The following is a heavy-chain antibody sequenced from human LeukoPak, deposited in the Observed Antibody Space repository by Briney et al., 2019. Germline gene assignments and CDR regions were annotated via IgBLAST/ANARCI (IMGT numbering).Heavy chain of an antibody. Sequence: GGSLRLSCAASGLTFTSYWMSWVRQAPGKGLGWVANIKEDGSEKYYVDSVKGRFTISRDNAKNSLYLQMNSLRAEDTAVYYCGRGMDVWGQGTTVTVSS. CDR3: GRGMDV. CDR2: IKEDGSEK. CDR1: GLTFTSYW. J-gene: IGHJ6*02. V-gene: IGHV3-7*04.